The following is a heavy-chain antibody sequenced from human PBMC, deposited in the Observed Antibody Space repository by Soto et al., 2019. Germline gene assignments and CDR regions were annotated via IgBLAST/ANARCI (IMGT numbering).Heavy chain of an antibody. V-gene: IGHV4-59*01. D-gene: IGHD2-15*01. CDR1: GGSISSSY. CDR2: IYDDGSA. Sequence: LSLTCTVSGGSISSSYWSWIRQPPGKGLEWLAYIYDDGSANYNPSLKSRATISLDMSKNQFSLKLTSVTAADTAVYYCARDKYCSGGSCRKNWFDPWGQGTLVTVS. CDR3: ARDKYCSGGSCRKNWFDP. J-gene: IGHJ5*02.